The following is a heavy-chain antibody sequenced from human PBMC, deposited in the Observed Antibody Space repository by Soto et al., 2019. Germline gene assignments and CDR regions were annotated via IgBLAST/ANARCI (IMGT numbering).Heavy chain of an antibody. D-gene: IGHD3-9*01. J-gene: IGHJ4*02. CDR1: GGSISSYY. V-gene: IGHV4-59*01. CDR3: ARGRSYDILTGLDY. Sequence: PSETLSLTCTVSGGSISSYYWSWIRQPPGKGLEWIGYIYYSGSTNYNPSLKSRVTISEDTSKNQFSLKLSSVTAADTAVYYCARGRSYDILTGLDYWGQGTLVTVSS. CDR2: IYYSGST.